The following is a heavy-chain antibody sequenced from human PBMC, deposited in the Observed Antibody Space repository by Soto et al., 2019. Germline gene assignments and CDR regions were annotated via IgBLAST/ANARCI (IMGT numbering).Heavy chain of an antibody. CDR3: ARRGYSYGYDGHHFDY. D-gene: IGHD5-18*01. V-gene: IGHV3-7*01. J-gene: IGHJ4*02. Sequence: GGSLRLSCAASGFTFSSYWTSWVRQAPGKGLEWVANIKQDGSEKYYVDSVKGRFTISRDNAKNSLYLQMNSLRAEDTAVYYCARRGYSYGYDGHHFDYWGQGNLVTVSS. CDR2: IKQDGSEK. CDR1: GFTFSSYW.